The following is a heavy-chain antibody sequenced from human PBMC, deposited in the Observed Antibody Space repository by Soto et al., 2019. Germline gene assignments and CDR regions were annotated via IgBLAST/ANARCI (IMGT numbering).Heavy chain of an antibody. D-gene: IGHD5-12*01. V-gene: IGHV2-26*01. CDR1: GFSLSNARMG. J-gene: IGHJ6*02. CDR3: ARIGGLDRGYDYCGYSYYGMDV. CDR2: IFSNDEK. Sequence: QVTLKESGPVLVKPTETLTLTCTVSGFSLSNARMGVSWIRQPPGKALEWLAHIFSNDEKSYSTSLKSRLTISKDTSKSQVVLTMTNMDPADTATYYCARIGGLDRGYDYCGYSYYGMDVWGQGTTVTV.